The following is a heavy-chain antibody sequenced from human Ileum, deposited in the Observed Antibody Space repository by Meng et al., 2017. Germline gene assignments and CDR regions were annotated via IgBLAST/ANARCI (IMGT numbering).Heavy chain of an antibody. CDR1: GFTFTDAW. V-gene: IGHV3-15*01. J-gene: IGHJ4*02. CDR2: IKSKGYGERT. Sequence: GGSLRLSCAGSGFTFTDAWMSWFRQAPGKGLEWVGRIKSKGYGERTEYAAPVKGRLTISRDDSKNMFYLQMNSLKIEDTAVYYCTYVVSFGGWYKNVDYWGRGTLVTVSS. CDR3: TYVVSFGGWYKNVDY. D-gene: IGHD6-19*01.